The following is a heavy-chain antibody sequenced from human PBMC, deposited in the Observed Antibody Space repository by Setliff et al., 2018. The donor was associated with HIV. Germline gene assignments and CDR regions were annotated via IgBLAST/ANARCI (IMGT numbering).Heavy chain of an antibody. D-gene: IGHD3-10*01. CDR3: ARDHRSRGSPRFTFDV. V-gene: IGHV4-61*05. CDR2: IYFSGST. CDR1: GPSIITTDYY. Sequence: SETLSLTCSFSGPSIITTDYYWAWVRQPPGKGLEWIGSIYFSGSTDYNPSLKSRVTISGDTSQRRFSLKLNSVTVADTAVYYCARDHRSRGSPRFTFDVWGQGTMVTVSS. J-gene: IGHJ3*01.